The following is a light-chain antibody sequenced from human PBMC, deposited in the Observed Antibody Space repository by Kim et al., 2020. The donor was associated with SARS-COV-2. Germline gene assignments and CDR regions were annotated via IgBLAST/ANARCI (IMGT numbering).Light chain of an antibody. CDR2: WAS. CDR1: QSLLYSSNNQNY. Sequence: DIVMTQSPDSLAVSLGDRATINCKSSQSLLYSSNNQNYLAWYQHKPGQPPKLLFYWASTRQSGVTDRFSGSGSGTDFTLAINNLQAEDVAVYYCQQYYTNPPAFGQGTKVDIK. CDR3: QQYYTNPPA. V-gene: IGKV4-1*01. J-gene: IGKJ1*01.